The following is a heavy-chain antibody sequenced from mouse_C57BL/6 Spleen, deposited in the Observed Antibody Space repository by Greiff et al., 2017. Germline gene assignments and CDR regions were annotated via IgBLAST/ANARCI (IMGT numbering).Heavy chain of an antibody. J-gene: IGHJ2*01. CDR1: GYTFTSYW. V-gene: IGHV1-50*01. D-gene: IGHD3-2*02. CDR2: IDPSDSYT. Sequence: VQLQQSGAELVKPGASVKLSCKASGYTFTSYWMQWVKQRPGQGLEWIGEIDPSDSYTNYNQKFKGKATLTVDTSSSTAYMQLSSLTSEDSAVYYCARRAQADYWGQGTTLTVSS. CDR3: ARRAQADY.